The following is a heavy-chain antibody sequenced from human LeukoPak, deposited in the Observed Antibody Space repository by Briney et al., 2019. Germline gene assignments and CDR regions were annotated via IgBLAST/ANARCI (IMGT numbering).Heavy chain of an antibody. Sequence: ASVKVSCKASGYTFTSYGISWVRQAPGQGLEWMGWISAYNGNTNYAQKLQGRVTMTTDTSTSTAYMELRSPRSDDTAVYYCARDSDVRCPGDYWGQGTLVTVSS. CDR2: ISAYNGNT. CDR1: GYTFTSYG. D-gene: IGHD4-17*01. V-gene: IGHV1-18*01. J-gene: IGHJ4*02. CDR3: ARDSDVRCPGDY.